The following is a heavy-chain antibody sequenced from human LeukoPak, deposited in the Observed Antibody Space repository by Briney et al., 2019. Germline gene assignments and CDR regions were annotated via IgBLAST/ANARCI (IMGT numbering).Heavy chain of an antibody. CDR1: GGSFSGYY. V-gene: IGHV4-34*01. Sequence: SETLSLTCAVYGGSFSGYYWSWIRQPPGKGLEWIGEINHSGSTNYNPSLKSRVTISVDTSKNQFSLKLSSVTAADTAVYYCARAAYYYGSGSAIWFDPWGQGTLVAVSS. J-gene: IGHJ5*02. CDR2: INHSGST. CDR3: ARAAYYYGSGSAIWFDP. D-gene: IGHD3-10*01.